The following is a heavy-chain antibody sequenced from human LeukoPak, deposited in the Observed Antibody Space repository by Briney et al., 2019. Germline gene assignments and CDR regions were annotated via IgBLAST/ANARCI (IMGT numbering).Heavy chain of an antibody. Sequence: LQTLSLTCTVSGGSISSGDYYWSWIRQPPGKGLEWIGYIYYSGSTYYNPSLKSRVTISVDTSKNQFSLKLSSVTAADTAVYYCARDGDYYGSGTVHWGQGTLVTVSS. D-gene: IGHD3-10*01. CDR3: ARDGDYYGSGTVH. V-gene: IGHV4-30-4*01. CDR2: IYYSGST. CDR1: GGSISSGDYY. J-gene: IGHJ4*02.